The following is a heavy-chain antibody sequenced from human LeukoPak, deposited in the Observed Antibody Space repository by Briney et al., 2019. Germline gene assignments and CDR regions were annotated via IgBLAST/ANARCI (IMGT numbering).Heavy chain of an antibody. Sequence: GGSLRLSCAASGFIFSDYYMSWIRQAPGKGLEWISYLSNSGKTIYYADSVKGRFTISRDNAKNSLYLQMNSLRAEDTAVYYCARGHYYDSSGYSRTAADAFDIWGQGTMVTVSS. J-gene: IGHJ3*02. CDR3: ARGHYYDSSGYSRTAADAFDI. D-gene: IGHD3-22*01. CDR2: LSNSGKTI. V-gene: IGHV3-11*04. CDR1: GFIFSDYY.